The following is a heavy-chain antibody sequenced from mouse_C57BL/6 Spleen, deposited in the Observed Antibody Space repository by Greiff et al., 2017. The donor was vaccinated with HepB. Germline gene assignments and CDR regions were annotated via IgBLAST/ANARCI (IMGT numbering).Heavy chain of an antibody. CDR1: GFTFSNYW. CDR2: IRLKSDNYAT. Sequence: EVKLEESGGGLVQPGGSMKLSCVASGFTFSNYWMNWVRQSPEKGLEWVAQIRLKSDNYATHYAESVKGRFTISRDDSKSSVYLQMNNLSAEDTGIYYCTWLLRAMDYWGQGTSVTVSS. J-gene: IGHJ4*01. V-gene: IGHV6-3*01. CDR3: TWLLRAMDY. D-gene: IGHD2-3*01.